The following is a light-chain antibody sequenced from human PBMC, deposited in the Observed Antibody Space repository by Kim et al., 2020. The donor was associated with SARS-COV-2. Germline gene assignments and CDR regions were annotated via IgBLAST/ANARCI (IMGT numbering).Light chain of an antibody. CDR2: WAS. CDR3: QQYYSRPLT. V-gene: IGKV4-1*01. J-gene: IGKJ5*01. CDR1: HGVLTTNKRSA. Sequence: ATISCKSSHGVLTTNKRSAVAWYQKKPGQPPKLIIYWASTRESGVPDRFSGSGSGTDFTLIINSLQAEDVAIYYCQQYYSRPLTFGQGTRLEIK.